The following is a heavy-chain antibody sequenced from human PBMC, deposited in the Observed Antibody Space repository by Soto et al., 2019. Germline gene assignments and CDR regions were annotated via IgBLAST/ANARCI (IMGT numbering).Heavy chain of an antibody. CDR2: ISGSGDST. V-gene: IGHV3-23*01. CDR3: AKDRDGAAAGPTKFYGMDV. D-gene: IGHD6-13*01. J-gene: IGHJ6*02. CDR1: GFPFTAIA. Sequence: EVQLLESGGGLVRPGGSWRLSCPASGFPFTAIALSWFGRAPGKGLEWVSVISGSGDSTYYADSVRGRFTISRDNSKNTLYLQMNSLRAEDTAVYYCAKDRDGAAAGPTKFYGMDVWGQGTTVTVSS.